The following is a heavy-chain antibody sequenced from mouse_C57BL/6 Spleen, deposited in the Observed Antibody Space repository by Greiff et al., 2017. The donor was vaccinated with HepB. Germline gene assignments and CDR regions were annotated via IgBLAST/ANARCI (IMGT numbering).Heavy chain of an antibody. CDR3: ARPHWDGYCFDY. D-gene: IGHD2-3*01. CDR2: IYPRSGNT. CDR1: GYTFTSYG. Sequence: VQLQESGAELARPGASVKLSCKASGYTFTSYGISWVKQRTGQGLEWIGEIYPRSGNTYYNEKFKGKATLTADKSSSTAYMELRSLTSEDSAVYFCARPHWDGYCFDYWGQGTTLTVSS. V-gene: IGHV1-81*01. J-gene: IGHJ2*01.